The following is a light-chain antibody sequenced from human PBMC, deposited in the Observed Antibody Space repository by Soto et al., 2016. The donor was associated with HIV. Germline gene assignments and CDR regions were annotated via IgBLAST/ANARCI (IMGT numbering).Light chain of an antibody. V-gene: IGLV3-21*03. J-gene: IGLJ2*01. CDR3: QVWDSSTNHVV. CDR2: DDS. Sequence: SYELTQSPSVSVAPGKTARIACGGNNIGSKSVHWYQQKPGQAPVLVAYDDSDRPSGIPERFSGSNSGNSATLTISRVEAGDEADYFCQVWDSSTNHVVFGGGTKLTVL. CDR1: NIGSKS.